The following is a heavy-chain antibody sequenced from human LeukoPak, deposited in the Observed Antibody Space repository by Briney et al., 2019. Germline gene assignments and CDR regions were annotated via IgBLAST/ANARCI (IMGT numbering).Heavy chain of an antibody. CDR2: ISYDGSIK. D-gene: IGHD2-2*01. V-gene: IGHV3-30*04. CDR1: GFTFSSYA. CDR3: ARPLRYCSSTSCYYFDY. Sequence: GRSLRLSCAASGFTFSSYAMHWVRQAPGKGLEWVAVISYDGSIKYYADSVKGRFTISRDNSKNTLYLQMNSLRAEDTAVYYCARPLRYCSSTSCYYFDYWGQGTLVTVSS. J-gene: IGHJ4*02.